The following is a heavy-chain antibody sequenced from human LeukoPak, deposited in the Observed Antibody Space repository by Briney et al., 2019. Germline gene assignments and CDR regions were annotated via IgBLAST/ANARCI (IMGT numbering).Heavy chain of an antibody. J-gene: IGHJ4*02. CDR2: ITWNSGTI. D-gene: IGHD1-26*01. Sequence: GGSLRLSCAASGFTFDDYAMHWVRQAPGKGLEWISSITWNSGTIGYADSVKGRFTISRDNAKNSLYLQMNSLRAEDTAVYYCARGASARGDYFVYWGQGTLVTVSS. V-gene: IGHV3-9*01. CDR1: GFTFDDYA. CDR3: ARGASARGDYFVY.